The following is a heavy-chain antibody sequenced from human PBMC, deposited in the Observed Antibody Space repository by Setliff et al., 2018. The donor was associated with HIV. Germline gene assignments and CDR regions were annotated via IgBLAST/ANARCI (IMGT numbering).Heavy chain of an antibody. D-gene: IGHD2-8*01. CDR3: ARGLPTTGPDF. J-gene: IGHJ4*02. V-gene: IGHV4-4*09. CDR1: GGSISTSY. CDR2: IYASGST. Sequence: PSETLSLTCTVSGGSISTSYWNWIRQPPGKGLEWIAYIYASGSTNYNPSLKSRVTISIDTSKNQFSLRLRSVTALDTAVYYCARGLPTTGPDFWGQGTLVTVSS.